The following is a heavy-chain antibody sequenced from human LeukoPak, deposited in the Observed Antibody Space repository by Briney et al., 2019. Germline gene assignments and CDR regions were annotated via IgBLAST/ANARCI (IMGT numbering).Heavy chain of an antibody. CDR1: GFIFSNAW. D-gene: IGHD3-16*01. V-gene: IGHV3-15*01. CDR2: IKSQTAGGTT. J-gene: IGHJ4*02. CDR3: TSSYGISPQNY. Sequence: PGGSLRLSCAVSGFIFSNAWMSWVRQAPGKGLEWVGRIKSQTAGGTTDYVAPVKGRFTISRDDSKNTLYLQMNSLKTEDTAVYYCTSSYGISPQNYWGQGTLVTVSS.